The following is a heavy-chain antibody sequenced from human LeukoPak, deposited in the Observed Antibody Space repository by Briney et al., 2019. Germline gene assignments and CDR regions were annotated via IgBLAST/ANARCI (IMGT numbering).Heavy chain of an antibody. CDR2: FNPDSGGT. CDR3: ARQQQLLDY. CDR1: GYTXTGYY. V-gene: IGHV1-2*02. J-gene: IGHJ4*02. Sequence: ASVKVSCKASGYTXTGYYMHWVRQAPGQGLEWMGWFNPDSGGTHYAQKFQGRVTMTRDTSISTAYMELNRLRSDDTAVYYCARQQQLLDYWGQGILVTVSS. D-gene: IGHD6-13*01.